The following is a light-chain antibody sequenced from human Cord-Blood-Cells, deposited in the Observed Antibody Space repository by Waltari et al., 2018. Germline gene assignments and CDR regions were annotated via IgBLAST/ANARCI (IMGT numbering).Light chain of an antibody. CDR3: QQYNSYSWT. CDR2: KAS. J-gene: IGKJ1*01. V-gene: IGKV1-5*03. CDR1: QSISSW. Sequence: DIQMTQSPSTLSASVGDRVTITCRASQSISSWLAWYQQKPGKAPKLLIYKASSLESGVPSRFSVSGSGTEFTLTISSLRPDDFATYYCQQYNSYSWTFGQGTKVEIK.